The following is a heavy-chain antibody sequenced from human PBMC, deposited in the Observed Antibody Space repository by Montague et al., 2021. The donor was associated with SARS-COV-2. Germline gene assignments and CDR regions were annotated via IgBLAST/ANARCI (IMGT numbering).Heavy chain of an antibody. CDR2: IWYDGSNK. Sequence: SLRLSRAASGFTFSSYGMHWVRQAPGKGLEWVAVIWYDGSNKYYADSVXGRFTISRDNSKNTLYLQMNSLRAEDTAVYYCARDVVVGAASTRYYFDYWGQGTLVTVSS. CDR1: GFTFSSYG. J-gene: IGHJ4*02. V-gene: IGHV3-33*01. D-gene: IGHD6-13*01. CDR3: ARDVVVGAASTRYYFDY.